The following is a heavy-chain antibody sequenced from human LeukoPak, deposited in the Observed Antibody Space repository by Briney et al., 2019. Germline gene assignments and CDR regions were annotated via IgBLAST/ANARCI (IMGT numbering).Heavy chain of an antibody. D-gene: IGHD6-6*01. CDR1: GGSISSYY. CDR2: IYYSGST. CDR3: ARSIAARPGRAYFDY. Sequence: SETLSLTCTVSGGSISSYYWSWIRQPPGKGLEWIGYIYYSGSTNYNPSLKSRVTISVDTSKNQFSLKLSSVTAADTAVYYCARSIAARPGRAYFDYWGQGTLVTVSS. V-gene: IGHV4-59*01. J-gene: IGHJ4*02.